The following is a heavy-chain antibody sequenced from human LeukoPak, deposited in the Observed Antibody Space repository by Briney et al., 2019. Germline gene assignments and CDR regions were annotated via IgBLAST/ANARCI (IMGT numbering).Heavy chain of an antibody. Sequence: PGGSLRLSCAASGLTFSTYNMNRVRQAPGKGLEWVSSISSSSNYIYYADSVKGRFTISRDNAKNSLYLQMSSLRAEDTDVYYCARDVGASAPDAFDIWGQGTMVTVSS. V-gene: IGHV3-21*01. CDR3: ARDVGASAPDAFDI. CDR2: ISSSSNYI. CDR1: GLTFSTYN. D-gene: IGHD1-26*01. J-gene: IGHJ3*02.